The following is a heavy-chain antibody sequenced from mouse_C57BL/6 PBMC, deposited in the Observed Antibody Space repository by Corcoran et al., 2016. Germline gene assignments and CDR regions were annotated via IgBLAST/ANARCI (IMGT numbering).Heavy chain of an antibody. V-gene: IGHV9-3*01. CDR2: INTYSGVP. J-gene: IGHJ4*01. Sequence: QIQLVQCGPELKKPGETVKISCKDSGYTFTTYGMSWVKQAPGKGLKWMGWINTYSGVPTYADDFKGRFAFSLETSASTAYLQINNLKNEDTATYFCARLVDYWGQGTSVTVSS. CDR1: GYTFTTYG. CDR3: ARLVDY.